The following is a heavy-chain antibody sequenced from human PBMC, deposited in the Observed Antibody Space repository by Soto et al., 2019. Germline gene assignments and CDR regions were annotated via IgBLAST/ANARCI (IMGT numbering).Heavy chain of an antibody. Sequence: GESLKISCKGSGYSFAGYWITWVRQKPGKGLEWMGRVDPSDSQTYYSPSFRGHVTISATKSITTVFLQWSSLRASDTAMYYCARQIYDSDTGPNFQYYFDSWGQGTPVTVSS. D-gene: IGHD3-22*01. CDR2: VDPSDSQT. CDR1: GYSFAGYW. V-gene: IGHV5-10-1*01. CDR3: ARQIYDSDTGPNFQYYFDS. J-gene: IGHJ4*02.